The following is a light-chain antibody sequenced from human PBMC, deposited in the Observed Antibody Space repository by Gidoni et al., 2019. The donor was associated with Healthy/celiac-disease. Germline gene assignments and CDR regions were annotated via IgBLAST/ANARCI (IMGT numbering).Light chain of an antibody. CDR2: WAS. Sequence: DIVMTQSPDSLAVSLGERATINCKSSQSVLYSSNNKNYLAWYQQKPGQPPKLLIYWASTRESGVPERFSCRGSGKDFTLTISSLQAEDVAVYYCQQYYSTPNTFGPGTKLEIK. J-gene: IGKJ2*01. CDR1: QSVLYSSNNKNY. V-gene: IGKV4-1*01. CDR3: QQYYSTPNT.